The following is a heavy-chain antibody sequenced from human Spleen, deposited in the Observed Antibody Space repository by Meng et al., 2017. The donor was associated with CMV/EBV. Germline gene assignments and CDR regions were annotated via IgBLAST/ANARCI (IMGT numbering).Heavy chain of an antibody. D-gene: IGHD2-21*02. CDR3: ARIERRRILKYCGSDCSTTDY. V-gene: IGHV4-4*02. CDR1: GGSISSSNL. CDR2: IYHSGST. J-gene: IGHJ4*02. Sequence: QVQLQESGPGLVKPSGTLSRTCAVPGGSISSSNLWTWVRQVPGKGLEWIGEIYHSGSTNYTPSLKSRVTISVDKFKNQFSLKLGSVTAADTAVYYCARIERRRILKYCGSDCSTTDYWGQGTLVTVSS.